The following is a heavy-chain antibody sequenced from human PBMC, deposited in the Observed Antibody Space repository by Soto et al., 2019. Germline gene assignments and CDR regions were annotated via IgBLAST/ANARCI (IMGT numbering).Heavy chain of an antibody. Sequence: QVQLVQSGAEVKKPGASVKVSCKASGYTFTSYYMHWVRQAPGQGLEWMGIINPSGGGTSYAQKFQDRVTMTRGTSTRTGYMELRSQRSEDTAVYYCASGYCSSTSCFPYYYYYMDVWGKGTTVTVSS. CDR1: GYTFTSYY. V-gene: IGHV1-46*03. J-gene: IGHJ6*03. CDR2: INPSGGGT. D-gene: IGHD2-2*03. CDR3: ASGYCSSTSCFPYYYYYMDV.